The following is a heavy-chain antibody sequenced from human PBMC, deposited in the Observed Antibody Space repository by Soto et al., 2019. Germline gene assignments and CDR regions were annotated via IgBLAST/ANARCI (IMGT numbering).Heavy chain of an antibody. CDR1: GGSVNSGDYY. J-gene: IGHJ6*02. CDR3: ARDRAAAIGYYYYYGRDV. CDR2: IYYSGST. V-gene: IGHV4-61*08. Sequence: PSETLSLTCTVSGGSVNSGDYYWSWIRQPPGKGLEWIGYIYYSGSTDYKPSLKSRVTISVDTSKNQFPLKLSAVTAADTAVYYCARDRAAAIGYYYYYGRDVWGQGTTVTVSS. D-gene: IGHD6-25*01.